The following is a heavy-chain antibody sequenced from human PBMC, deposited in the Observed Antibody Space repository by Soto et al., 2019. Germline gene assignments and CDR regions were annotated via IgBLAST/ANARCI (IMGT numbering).Heavy chain of an antibody. CDR3: ARERSWVTDAFDI. CDR2: IYHSGTT. Sequence: SETLSLTCAVSGGYISSSNWWSWVRQPPGKGLEWIGEIYHSGTTTYNPSLKSRVTMSVDKSKNLFSLKLRSVTAADTAVYYCARERSWVTDAFDIWGQGTMVTVSS. V-gene: IGHV4-4*02. D-gene: IGHD2-15*01. J-gene: IGHJ3*02. CDR1: GGYISSSNW.